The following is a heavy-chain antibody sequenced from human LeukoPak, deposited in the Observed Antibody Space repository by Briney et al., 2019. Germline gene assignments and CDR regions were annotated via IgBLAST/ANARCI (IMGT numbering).Heavy chain of an antibody. J-gene: IGHJ4*02. V-gene: IGHV4-59*01. CDR1: GGSISSYY. CDR2: IYYSGST. CDR3: ARAQSSGWFYFDY. D-gene: IGHD6-19*01. Sequence: SETLSLTCTVSGGSISSYYWSWIRQPPGKGLEWIGYIYYSGSTNYNPSLKSRVTIPVDTSKNQFSLKLSSVTAADTAVYYCARAQSSGWFYFDYWGQGTLVTVSS.